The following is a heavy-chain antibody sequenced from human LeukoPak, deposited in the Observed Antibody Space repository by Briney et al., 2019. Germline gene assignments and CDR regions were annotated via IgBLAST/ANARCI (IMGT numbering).Heavy chain of an antibody. Sequence: SETLSLTCAVYGGSFSGYYWSWIRQPAGKGLEWIGRIYTSGSTNYNPSLKSRVTISVDTSKNQFSLKLSSVTAADTAVYYCARMVGATTAFDYWGQGTLVTVSS. J-gene: IGHJ4*02. D-gene: IGHD1-26*01. CDR1: GGSFSGYY. CDR2: IYTSGST. V-gene: IGHV4-59*10. CDR3: ARMVGATTAFDY.